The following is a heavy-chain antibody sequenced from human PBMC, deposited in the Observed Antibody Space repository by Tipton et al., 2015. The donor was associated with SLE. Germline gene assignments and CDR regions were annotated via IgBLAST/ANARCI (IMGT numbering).Heavy chain of an antibody. J-gene: IGHJ5*02. CDR2: IKGDGSEK. D-gene: IGHD3-10*01. V-gene: IGHV3-7*01. CDR1: GSGFSSYW. Sequence: GSLRLSCEAYGSGFSSYWMSWVRQAPGKGLEWVANIKGDGSEKDYVDSVKGRFTISRDNGRKSLFLLMNSLRVEDTAIYYCARDSRVARKESYLRGESWIDTWGQGTLVTVSS. CDR3: ARDSRVARKESYLRGESWIDT.